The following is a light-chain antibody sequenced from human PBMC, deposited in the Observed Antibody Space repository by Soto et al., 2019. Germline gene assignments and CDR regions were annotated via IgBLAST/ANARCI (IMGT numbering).Light chain of an antibody. V-gene: IGKV3-11*01. CDR3: QQRSNWPRT. Sequence: EIVLTRSPATLSLSPGERATLSCRASQSVGSYLAWYQQKPGQAPRLLIYEASKRATGIPARFSGSGSGTDFTLTISSLEPEDFAVYYCQQRSNWPRTFGQGTKVDIK. CDR1: QSVGSY. CDR2: EAS. J-gene: IGKJ1*01.